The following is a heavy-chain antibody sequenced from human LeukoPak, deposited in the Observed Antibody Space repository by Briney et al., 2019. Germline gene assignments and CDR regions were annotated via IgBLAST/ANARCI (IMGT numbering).Heavy chain of an antibody. CDR1: GGSISSYY. CDR2: IYTSGST. V-gene: IGHV4-4*07. CDR3: ARDWCSSGWYDY. J-gene: IGHJ4*02. Sequence: SETLSLTCTVSGGSISSYYWSWIRQPAGKGLEWIGRIYTSGSTNYNPSLKSRVTMSVDTSKNQFSLKLSSVTAADTAVYYRARDWCSSGWYDYWGQGTLVTVSS. D-gene: IGHD6-19*01.